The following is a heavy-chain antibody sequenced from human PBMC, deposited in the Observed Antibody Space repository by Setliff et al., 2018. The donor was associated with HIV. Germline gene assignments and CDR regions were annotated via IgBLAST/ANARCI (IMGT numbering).Heavy chain of an antibody. J-gene: IGHJ5*02. Sequence: VASVKVSCKASGGTFSLYAINWVRQAPGQGLEWMGGIIPIFNTANYAQKFQGGVTITADGSTSTAYMELSSLRFEDTATYYCARDQATGYEKVWFSWIDPWGQGTLVTVSS. CDR3: ARDQATGYEKVWFSWIDP. CDR1: GGTFSLYA. V-gene: IGHV1-69*13. D-gene: IGHD5-12*01. CDR2: IIPIFNTA.